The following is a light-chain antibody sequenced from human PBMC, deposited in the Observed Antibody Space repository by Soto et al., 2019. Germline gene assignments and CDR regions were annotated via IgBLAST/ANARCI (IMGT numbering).Light chain of an antibody. V-gene: IGLV2-14*01. J-gene: IGLJ2*01. CDR3: SSYTSRSHVV. CDR1: SSDVGGYNY. Sequence: QSALTQPASVSGSPGQSITISCTGTSSDVGGYNYVSWYQQHPGKVPKLMIYDVSNRPSGVSNRFSGSKSGNTASLTISGLPAEDEADYYCSSYTSRSHVVFGGGNKLTVL. CDR2: DVS.